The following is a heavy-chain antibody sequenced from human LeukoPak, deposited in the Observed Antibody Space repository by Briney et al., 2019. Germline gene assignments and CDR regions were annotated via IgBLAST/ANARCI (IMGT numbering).Heavy chain of an antibody. V-gene: IGHV3-30-3*01. CDR2: ISYDGSNK. J-gene: IGHJ3*02. Sequence: GGSLRLSCAASGFTFSSYAMHWVRQAPGKGLEWVAVISYDGSNKYYADSVKGRFTISRDNSKNTLYLQMNSLRAEDTAVYYCASQNSSGGFFDIWGQGTMVTVSS. CDR3: ASQNSSGGFFDI. CDR1: GFTFSSYA. D-gene: IGHD6-25*01.